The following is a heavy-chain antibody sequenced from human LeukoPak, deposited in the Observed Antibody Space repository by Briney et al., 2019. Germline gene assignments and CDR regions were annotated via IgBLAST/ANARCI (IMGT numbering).Heavy chain of an antibody. CDR3: ARASYSYDINGWVPFDY. CDR1: GVSISSYY. CDR2: IYYSGST. D-gene: IGHD3-22*01. Sequence: PSETLSLTCTVSGVSISSYYWSWIRQPPGKGLEWIGYIYYSGSTNYNPSLKSRVTISGDTSKNQFSLRLSSVTAADTAVYYCARASYSYDINGWVPFDYWGQGTLVTVSS. J-gene: IGHJ4*02. V-gene: IGHV4-59*08.